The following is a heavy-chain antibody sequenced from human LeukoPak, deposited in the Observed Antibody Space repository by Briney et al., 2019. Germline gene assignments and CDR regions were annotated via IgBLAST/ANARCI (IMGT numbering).Heavy chain of an antibody. CDR2: ISYDGSNK. CDR1: GFTFSSYA. CDR3: AREYEIGYSYGMGY. J-gene: IGHJ4*02. V-gene: IGHV3-30-3*01. D-gene: IGHD5-18*01. Sequence: TGGSLRLSCAASGFTFSSYAMHWVRQAPGKGLEWVAVISYDGSNKYYADSVKGRFTISRDNSKNTLYLQMNSLRAEDTAVYYCAREYEIGYSYGMGYWGQGTLVTVSS.